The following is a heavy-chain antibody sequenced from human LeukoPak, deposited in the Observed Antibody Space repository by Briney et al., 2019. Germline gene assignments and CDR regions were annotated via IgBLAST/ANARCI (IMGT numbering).Heavy chain of an antibody. Sequence: PGGSLRLSCAASGFTFSDYYMSWIRQAPGKGLEWVSYISSSGSTIYYADSVKGRFTISRDNAKNSLYMQMNSLRAEDTAVYYCARDLGDYYDSSGYYPLDYWGQGTLVTVSS. J-gene: IGHJ4*02. V-gene: IGHV3-11*04. CDR1: GFTFSDYY. D-gene: IGHD3-22*01. CDR2: ISSSGSTI. CDR3: ARDLGDYYDSSGYYPLDY.